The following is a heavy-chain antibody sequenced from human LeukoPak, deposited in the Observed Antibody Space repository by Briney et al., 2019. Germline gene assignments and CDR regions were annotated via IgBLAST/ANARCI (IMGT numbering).Heavy chain of an antibody. D-gene: IGHD4-17*01. CDR1: GYTFTSYD. V-gene: IGHV1-8*01. CDR2: MNPNSGNT. J-gene: IGHJ5*02. Sequence: ASVKVSCKASGYTFTSYDINWVRQATGQGLEWMGWMNPNSGNTGYAQKFQGRVTMTRNNSIRTAYMELSSLRSEDTAVYYCARVRSAVTTLAKRNWFDPWGQGTLVTVSS. CDR3: ARVRSAVTTLAKRNWFDP.